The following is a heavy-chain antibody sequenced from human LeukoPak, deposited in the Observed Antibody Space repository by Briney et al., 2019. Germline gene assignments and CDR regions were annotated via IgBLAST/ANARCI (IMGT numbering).Heavy chain of an antibody. CDR2: ISSSSSYI. V-gene: IGHV3-21*04. Sequence: GGSLRLSCAASGFTFSSYSMNWVRQAPGKGLEWVSSISSSSSYIYYADSVKGRFTISRDNSKNTLYLQMNSLRAEDTAVYYCAKALDYGDYDPTFDIRGQGTMVTVSS. CDR1: GFTFSSYS. D-gene: IGHD4-17*01. J-gene: IGHJ3*02. CDR3: AKALDYGDYDPTFDI.